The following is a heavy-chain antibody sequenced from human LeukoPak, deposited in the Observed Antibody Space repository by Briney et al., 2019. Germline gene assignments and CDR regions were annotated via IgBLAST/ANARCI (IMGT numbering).Heavy chain of an antibody. CDR2: INWDGASR. CDR3: VKGGGGLATITSLQY. D-gene: IGHD5-24*01. J-gene: IGHJ4*02. V-gene: IGHV3-43*01. CDR1: GFTFDDYT. Sequence: GGSLRLSCAASGFTFDDYTMYWIRQAPGKGLEWVSAINWDGASRTYADSVKGRFSISRDNSKNSPYLQMNSLRREDTALYYCVKGGGGLATITSLQYWGQGTLVTVSS.